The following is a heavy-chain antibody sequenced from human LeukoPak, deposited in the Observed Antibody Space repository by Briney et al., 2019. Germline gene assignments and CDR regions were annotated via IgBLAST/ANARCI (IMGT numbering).Heavy chain of an antibody. D-gene: IGHD3-3*01. J-gene: IGHJ5*02. CDR2: IYTSGST. V-gene: IGHV4-4*07. CDR3: ARDPKDVLDVANWFDP. Sequence: SATLSLTCTVSGGSISSYYWSWIRQPAGKGLEWIGRIYTSGSTNYNPSLKSRVTMSVDTSKNQFSLKLSSVTAADTAVYYCARDPKDVLDVANWFDPWGQGTLVTVSS. CDR1: GGSISSYY.